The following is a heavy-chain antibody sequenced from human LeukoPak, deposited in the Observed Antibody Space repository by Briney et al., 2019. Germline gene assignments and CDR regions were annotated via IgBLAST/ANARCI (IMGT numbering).Heavy chain of an antibody. J-gene: IGHJ4*02. CDR1: GFTFSTYN. CDR3: ARRPRSSPIYY. CDR2: ITSSSSYI. D-gene: IGHD2-15*01. Sequence: GGSLRLSCAASGFTFSTYNMNWVRQAPGKGLEWVSSITSSSSYIYYADSEKGRFTISRDNSKNTLYLQMNSLRAEDTAVYYCARRPRSSPIYYWGQGTLVTVSS. V-gene: IGHV3-21*01.